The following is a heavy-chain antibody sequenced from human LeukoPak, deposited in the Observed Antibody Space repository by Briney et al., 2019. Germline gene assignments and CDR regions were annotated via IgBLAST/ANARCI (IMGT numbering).Heavy chain of an antibody. Sequence: GESLKSSCKGSGCSFISYWIGWVRQMPGKGLEWMGIIYPGDSDTRYSPSFQGQVTISADKSISTAYLQWSSLKASDTAMYYCARQEDIVVSFDPWGQGTLVTVSS. J-gene: IGHJ5*02. CDR3: ARQEDIVVSFDP. CDR1: GCSFISYW. CDR2: IYPGDSDT. V-gene: IGHV5-51*01. D-gene: IGHD2-15*01.